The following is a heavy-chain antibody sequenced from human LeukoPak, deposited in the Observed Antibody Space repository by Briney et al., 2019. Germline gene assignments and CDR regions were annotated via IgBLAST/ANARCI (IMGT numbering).Heavy chain of an antibody. D-gene: IGHD3-22*01. Sequence: LTCTVSGGSISGXXXYWGWIXXXXXKGXEXXGSIYSSGSTYYNPSLQSRVTISVDTSKNQLSLKLSSVTAADTAVYYCARRYYYDSXXRDPFDCWGQGTXXXXSS. V-gene: IGHV4-39*01. CDR2: IYSSGST. CDR1: GGSISGXXXY. J-gene: IGHJ4*02. CDR3: ARRYYYDSXXRDPFDC.